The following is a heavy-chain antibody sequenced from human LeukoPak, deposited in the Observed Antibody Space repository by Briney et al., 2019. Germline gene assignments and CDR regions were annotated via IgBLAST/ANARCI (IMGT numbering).Heavy chain of an antibody. CDR1: GFTFSNAW. D-gene: IGHD3-3*01. Sequence: GGSLRLSCAASGFTFSNAWMSWVRQAPGKGLEWVGRIKSKTDGGTTDYAAPVKGRFTISRDDSKNTLYLQMNSLETEDTAVYYCTTDLSPYYVFWSGYFDYWVQGTLVTVSS. V-gene: IGHV3-15*01. J-gene: IGHJ4*02. CDR2: IKSKTDGGTT. CDR3: TTDLSPYYVFWSGYFDY.